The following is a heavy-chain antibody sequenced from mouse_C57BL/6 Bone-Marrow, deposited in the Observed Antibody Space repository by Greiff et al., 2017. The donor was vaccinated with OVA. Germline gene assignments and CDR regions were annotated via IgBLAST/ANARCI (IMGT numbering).Heavy chain of an antibody. CDR3: ARHVYGSFFSDY. V-gene: IGHV5-6*02. J-gene: IGHJ2*01. CDR1: GFTFSSYG. Sequence: EVKLEESGGDLVKPGGSLKLSCAASGFTFSSYGMSWVRQTPDKRLEWVATISSGGSYTYYPDSVKGRFTISRDNAKNTLYLQMSSLKSEDTAMYYCARHVYGSFFSDYWGQGTTLTVSS. CDR2: ISSGGSYT. D-gene: IGHD1-1*01.